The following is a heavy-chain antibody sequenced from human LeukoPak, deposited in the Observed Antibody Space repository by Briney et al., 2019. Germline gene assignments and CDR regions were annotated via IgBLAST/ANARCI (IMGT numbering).Heavy chain of an antibody. CDR3: ARIDTSGYNGYSFDY. D-gene: IGHD3-22*01. Sequence: SDTLSLTCTVSGGSISSYYWSWIRQPPEKELELIGYIYYSGNTNYNPSLKSRVTISVDTSKNQFFLKLSSVTAADTAVYYCARIDTSGYNGYSFDYWGQGTLVTVSS. J-gene: IGHJ4*02. CDR1: GGSISSYY. V-gene: IGHV4-59*07. CDR2: IYYSGNT.